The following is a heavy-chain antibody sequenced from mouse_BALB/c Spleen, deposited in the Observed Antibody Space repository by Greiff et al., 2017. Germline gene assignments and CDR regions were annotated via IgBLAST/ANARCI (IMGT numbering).Heavy chain of an antibody. CDR2: IYPGNSDT. Sequence: VQLQQSGTVLARPGASVKMSCKASGYSFTSYWMHWVKQRPGQGLEWIGAIYPGNSDTSYNQKFKGKAKLTAVTSASTAYMELSSLTNEDSAVYYCTRRVYYGSSSLDYWGQGTTLTVSS. V-gene: IGHV1-5*01. CDR1: GYSFTSYW. D-gene: IGHD1-1*01. J-gene: IGHJ2*01. CDR3: TRRVYYGSSSLDY.